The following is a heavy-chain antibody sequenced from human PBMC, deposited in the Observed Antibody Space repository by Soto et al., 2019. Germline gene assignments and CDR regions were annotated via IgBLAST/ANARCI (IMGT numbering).Heavy chain of an antibody. CDR1: GGSISSRSYY. V-gene: IGHV4-39*01. Sequence: QLQLQESGPGLVKPSETLSLTCTVSGGSISSRSYYWGWIRQPPGKGLEWIGSIYYGGSTYYNPSLKSRVTISIDTSKNQFSLNLSSVTAADTAVYNCARHPDYHTSGTYPYWGQGTLVTVSS. CDR2: IYYGGST. D-gene: IGHD3-10*01. CDR3: ARHPDYHTSGTYPY. J-gene: IGHJ4*02.